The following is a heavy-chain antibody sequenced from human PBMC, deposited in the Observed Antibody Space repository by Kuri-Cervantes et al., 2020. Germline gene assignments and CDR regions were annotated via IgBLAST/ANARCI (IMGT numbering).Heavy chain of an antibody. CDR2: IYYSGST. CDR1: GYSISSGYY. Sequence: SETLSLTCAVSGYSISSGYYWGWIRQPPGKGLEWIGSIYYSGSTYYNPSLKSRVTISVDKSKNQFSLKLSSVTAADTAVYYCAREGGVVVPAAIDYYYYMDVWGKGTTVTVSS. J-gene: IGHJ6*03. D-gene: IGHD2-2*01. V-gene: IGHV4-38-2*02. CDR3: AREGGVVVPAAIDYYYYMDV.